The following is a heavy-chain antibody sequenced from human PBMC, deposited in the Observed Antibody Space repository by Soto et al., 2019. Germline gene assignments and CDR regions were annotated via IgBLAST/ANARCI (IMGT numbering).Heavy chain of an antibody. CDR3: AREGYYSGSGSYSPPRYYGMDV. J-gene: IGHJ6*02. V-gene: IGHV1-18*01. Sequence: QVQLVQSGAEVKKPGASVKVSCKAVGYTFINYGISWVRQAPGQGLEWMGWISDYNGNTYYEKEFQGRVTMTTDTPTRTAYMELKSLRSDDTAVYYCAREGYYSGSGSYSPPRYYGMDVWGQGTTVTVSS. CDR2: ISDYNGNT. D-gene: IGHD3-10*01. CDR1: GYTFINYG.